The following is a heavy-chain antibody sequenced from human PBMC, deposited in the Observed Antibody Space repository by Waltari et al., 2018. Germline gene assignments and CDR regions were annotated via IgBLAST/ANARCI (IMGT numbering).Heavy chain of an antibody. CDR3: ARFNVPSSWPYYYYMDV. J-gene: IGHJ6*03. Sequence: QVQLQESGPGLVKPSETLSLTCTVSGGSISSYYWSWIRQPAGKGLAWIGRIYTSGSTNYNPSLKSRVTMSVDTSKNQFSLKLSSVTAADTAVYYCARFNVPSSWPYYYYMDVWGKGTTVTVSS. CDR1: GGSISSYY. V-gene: IGHV4-4*07. D-gene: IGHD6-13*01. CDR2: IYTSGST.